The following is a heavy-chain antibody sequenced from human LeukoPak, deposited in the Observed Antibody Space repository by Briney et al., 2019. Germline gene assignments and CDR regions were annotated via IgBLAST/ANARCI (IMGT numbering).Heavy chain of an antibody. CDR1: GFTFSSYA. CDR2: ISYDGSNK. D-gene: IGHD4-11*01. V-gene: IGHV3-30*04. CDR3: ARDGVYSNYGFLYYYYGMDV. Sequence: GGSLRLSCAASGFTFSSYAMHWVRQAPGKGLEWVAVISYDGSNKYYADSVKGRFTISRDNSKNTLYLQMNSLRAEDTAVYYCARDGVYSNYGFLYYYYGMDVWGQGTTVTVSS. J-gene: IGHJ6*02.